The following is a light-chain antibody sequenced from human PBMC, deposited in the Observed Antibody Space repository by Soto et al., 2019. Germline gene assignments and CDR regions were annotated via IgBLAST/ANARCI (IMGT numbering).Light chain of an antibody. CDR1: SSDVGGYNY. CDR3: SSYTISSTEV. CDR2: DVS. Sequence: QSAMTQPASVSGSPGQSITISCTGTSSDVGGYNYVSWYQQHPGKAPKLMIYDVSNRPSGVSNRFSGSKSGNTASLTICGLQADDEADYYCSSYTISSTEVFGGGTKLTVL. J-gene: IGLJ3*02. V-gene: IGLV2-14*01.